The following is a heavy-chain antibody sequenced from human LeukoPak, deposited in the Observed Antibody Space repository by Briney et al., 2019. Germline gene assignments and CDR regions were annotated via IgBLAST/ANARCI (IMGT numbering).Heavy chain of an antibody. Sequence: SVKVSCKASGGTFSSYAISWVRQAPGQGLEWMGGIIPIFGTANYAQKFQGRVTITADESTSTAYMELSSLRSEDTAVYYCARDRQRFLEPYYFDYWGQGTLVAVSS. CDR1: GGTFSSYA. V-gene: IGHV1-69*13. CDR3: ARDRQRFLEPYYFDY. CDR2: IIPIFGTA. J-gene: IGHJ4*02. D-gene: IGHD3-3*01.